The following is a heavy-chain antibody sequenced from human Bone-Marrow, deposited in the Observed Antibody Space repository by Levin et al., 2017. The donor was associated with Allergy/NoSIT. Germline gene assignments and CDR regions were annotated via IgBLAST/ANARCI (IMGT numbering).Heavy chain of an antibody. Sequence: GESLKISCAASGFTFRNYRMAWVRQPPGKGLEWVSSISTRSTYLHYADSVRGRFTISRDNAQNSLYLQLNSLRAEDTAVYYCARDSSDYGEYDYGLDVWGQGTTVTVSS. D-gene: IGHD4-17*01. CDR3: ARDSSDYGEYDYGLDV. J-gene: IGHJ6*02. CDR2: ISTRSTYL. CDR1: GFTFRNYR. V-gene: IGHV3-21*01.